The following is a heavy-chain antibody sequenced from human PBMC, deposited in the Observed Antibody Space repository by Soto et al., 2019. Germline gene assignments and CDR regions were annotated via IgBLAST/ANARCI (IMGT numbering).Heavy chain of an antibody. V-gene: IGHV4-59*01. CDR1: GGSINNYY. CDR3: VRGPLYYFDY. Sequence: PSETLSLTCTVSGGSINNYYWSWIRQPPGKGLEWIGYIYYSGSTNYSPSLKSRVTISVDTSKNQFSLKLSSVTAADTAVYYCVRGPLYYFDYWGQGTLVTVSS. J-gene: IGHJ4*02. CDR2: IYYSGST.